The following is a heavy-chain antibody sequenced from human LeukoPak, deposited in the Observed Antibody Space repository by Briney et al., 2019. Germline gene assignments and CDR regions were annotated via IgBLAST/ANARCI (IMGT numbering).Heavy chain of an antibody. V-gene: IGHV4-39*01. CDR2: IYYSGST. CDR1: GDSVSSTGYY. Sequence: SETLSLTCTVSGDSVSSTGYYWGWIPQPPGKGLEWIGTIYYSGSTYYNPSRKSRVTMSEDTSRNQFSLRLRSVNAADTAVYYGAKAGARYSNSSGLYAFDVWGQGTMVTVSS. CDR3: AKAGARYSNSSGLYAFDV. J-gene: IGHJ3*01. D-gene: IGHD3-22*01.